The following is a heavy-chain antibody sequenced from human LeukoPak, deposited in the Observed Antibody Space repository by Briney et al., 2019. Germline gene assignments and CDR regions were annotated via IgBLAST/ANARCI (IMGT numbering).Heavy chain of an antibody. D-gene: IGHD6-19*01. CDR2: INPNSGGT. V-gene: IGHV1-2*02. J-gene: IGHJ4*02. CDR1: GYTFTGYY. Sequence: VASVKVSCKASGYTFTGYYMHWVRQAPGQGLEWMRWINPNSGGTNYAQKFQGGVTMTRDTSISTAYMELSRLRSDDTAVYYCARDIAVAGTEFDYWGQGTLVTVSS. CDR3: ARDIAVAGTEFDY.